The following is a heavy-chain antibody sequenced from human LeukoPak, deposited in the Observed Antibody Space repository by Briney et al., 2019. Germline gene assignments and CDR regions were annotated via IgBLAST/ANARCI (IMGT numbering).Heavy chain of an antibody. CDR2: IIPILGIA. CDR1: GGTFSSYA. J-gene: IGHJ4*02. D-gene: IGHD2-2*01. CDR3: ARESAVACSSTSCSPGGAGY. Sequence: SVKVSCKASGGTFSSYAISWVRQARGQGLEWMGTIIPILGIANYAQKFQGRVTITADKSTSTAYMELSSLRSEDTAVYYCARESAVACSSTSCSPGGAGYWGQGTLVTVSS. V-gene: IGHV1-69*04.